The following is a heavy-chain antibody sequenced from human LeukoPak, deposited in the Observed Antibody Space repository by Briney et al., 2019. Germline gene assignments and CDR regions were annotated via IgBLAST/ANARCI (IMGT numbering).Heavy chain of an antibody. D-gene: IGHD2-2*02. CDR3: ASPGSIVVVPAAIFTYYFDY. CDR1: GFTFSSYS. V-gene: IGHV3-21*01. J-gene: IGHJ4*02. Sequence: GGSLRLSCAASGFTFSSYSMNWVRQAPGKGLEWVSSISSSSSYIYYADSVKGRFTISRDNAKNSLYLQMNSLRAEDTAVYYCASPGSIVVVPAAIFTYYFDYWGQGALATVSS. CDR2: ISSSSSYI.